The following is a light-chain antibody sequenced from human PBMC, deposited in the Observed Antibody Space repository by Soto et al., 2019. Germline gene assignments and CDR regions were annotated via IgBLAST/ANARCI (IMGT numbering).Light chain of an antibody. Sequence: DIQMTQSPSYLSASVGDRVTITCRASQSIRSYLSWYQQKPGKAPKLLIYAASNLYSGVPSRFSGSESGTDFTLTISSLQPEDFATYYCQQSYSTPQTFGQGTKVEIK. CDR2: AAS. J-gene: IGKJ1*01. CDR3: QQSYSTPQT. CDR1: QSIRSY. V-gene: IGKV1-39*01.